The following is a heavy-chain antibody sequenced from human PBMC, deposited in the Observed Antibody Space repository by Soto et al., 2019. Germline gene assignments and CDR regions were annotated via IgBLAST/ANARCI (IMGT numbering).Heavy chain of an antibody. CDR2: ISSRSSTI. V-gene: IGHV3-48*02. CDR3: ARDQGAGWFGRYFDL. CDR1: GFTFSSYS. J-gene: IGHJ2*01. Sequence: QPGGSLRLSCAASGFTFSSYSMNWVRQAPGKGLEWVSYISSRSSTIYYADSVKGRFTISRDNAKNSLYLQMNSLRDEDTAVYYCARDQGAGWFGRYFDLWGRGTLVTVSS. D-gene: IGHD3-10*01.